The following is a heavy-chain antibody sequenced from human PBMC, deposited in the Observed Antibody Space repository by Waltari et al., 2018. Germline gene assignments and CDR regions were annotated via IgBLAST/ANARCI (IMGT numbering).Heavy chain of an antibody. Sequence: QVQLQESGPGLVKPSQTLSLTCTVSGGSISSGGYYWSWIRQHPGKGLEWIGYIYYSGSTYYNPALKSRVTISVDTSKNPFSLKLSSVTAADTAVYYLAREYRARGVINYYYYGMDVWGQGTTVTVSS. J-gene: IGHJ6*02. CDR1: GGSISSGGYY. CDR2: IYYSGST. V-gene: IGHV4-31*03. CDR3: AREYRARGVINYYYYGMDV. D-gene: IGHD3-10*01.